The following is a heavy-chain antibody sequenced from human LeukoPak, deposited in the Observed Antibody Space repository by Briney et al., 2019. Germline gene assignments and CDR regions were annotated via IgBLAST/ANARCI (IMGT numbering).Heavy chain of an antibody. CDR2: IYTSGST. CDR1: GGSVSDYY. D-gene: IGHD6-13*01. Sequence: SETLSLTCTISGGSVSDYYWSWIRQSPGKGLEWIGRIYTSGSTNYNPSLKSRVTMSVDTSKNQFSLKLSSVTAADTAVYYCARDVVAAPGTWDYWGQGTLVTVSS. J-gene: IGHJ4*02. V-gene: IGHV4-4*07. CDR3: ARDVVAAPGTWDY.